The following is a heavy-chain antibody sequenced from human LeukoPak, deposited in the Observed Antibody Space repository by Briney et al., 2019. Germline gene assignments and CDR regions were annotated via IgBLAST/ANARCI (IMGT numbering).Heavy chain of an antibody. J-gene: IGHJ3*01. CDR3: AKAFRIVGIGNPDDAFDV. CDR2: IAGAGGST. Sequence: GGSLRLSCAASGFTFNKYAMNWVRQPPGKGLEWVSSIAGAGGSTYYADSVKGRFTLSRDNSENTLYLQLNSLRAEDSGIYYCAKAFRIVGIGNPDDAFDVWGQGTVVTVS. CDR1: GFTFNKYA. V-gene: IGHV3-23*01. D-gene: IGHD1-26*01.